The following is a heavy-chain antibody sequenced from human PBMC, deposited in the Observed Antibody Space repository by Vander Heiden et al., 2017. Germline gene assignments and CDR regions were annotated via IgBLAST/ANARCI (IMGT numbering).Heavy chain of an antibody. Sequence: EVQVLESGGGLVPSGGSLRLSCVASGFTFSDFAMGRFRQAPGKGLEWVSGLSASGESIYYADSVRGRFTISRDNSKNTISLQMNSLRSEDTAVYYCAKDAFGQPKYYFDYWGLGTLVTVSS. CDR3: AKDAFGQPKYYFDY. J-gene: IGHJ4*01. CDR2: LSASGESI. V-gene: IGHV3-23*01. CDR1: GFTFSDFA. D-gene: IGHD3-16*01.